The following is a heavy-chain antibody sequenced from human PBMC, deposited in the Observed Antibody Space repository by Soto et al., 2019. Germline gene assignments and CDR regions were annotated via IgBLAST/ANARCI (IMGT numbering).Heavy chain of an antibody. D-gene: IGHD1-26*01. CDR2: ISYDGSNK. J-gene: IGHJ4*02. CDR3: AKDHKLMQSGSYYPLDY. Sequence: GGSLRLSCAASGFTFSSYGMHWVRQAPGKGLEWVAVISYDGSNKYYADSVKGRFTISRDNSKNTLYLQMNSLRAEDTAVYYCAKDHKLMQSGSYYPLDYWGQGTLVTVSS. V-gene: IGHV3-30*18. CDR1: GFTFSSYG.